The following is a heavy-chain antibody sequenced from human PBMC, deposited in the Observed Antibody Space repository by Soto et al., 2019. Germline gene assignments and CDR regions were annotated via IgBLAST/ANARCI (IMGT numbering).Heavy chain of an antibody. V-gene: IGHV4-4*07. CDR1: GASISSFN. CDR3: ARDRGEYTSSWFWYFSH. Sequence: SETLSLTCSVSGASISSFNWNWVRQPAGKGPEWVGRLNIAGTINYNPSLKSRITMSMDTSKNQISLHLRSVTAADTAIYYCARDRGEYTSSWFWYFSHWGHGTLVT. CDR2: LNIAGTI. J-gene: IGHJ2*01. D-gene: IGHD6-13*01.